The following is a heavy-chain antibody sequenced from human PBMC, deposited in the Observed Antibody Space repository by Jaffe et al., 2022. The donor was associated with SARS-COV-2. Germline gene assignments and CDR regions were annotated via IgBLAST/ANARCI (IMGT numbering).Heavy chain of an antibody. J-gene: IGHJ4*02. D-gene: IGHD5-18*01. CDR2: IRSKAYGGTT. Sequence: EVQLVESGGGLVQPGRSLRLSCTASGFTFGDYAMSWFRQAPGKGLEWVGFIRSKAYGGTTEYAASVKGRFTISRDDSKSIAYLQMNSLKTEDTAVYYCTRGNTAMVNYCFDYWGQGTLVTVSS. CDR3: TRGNTAMVNYCFDY. CDR1: GFTFGDYA. V-gene: IGHV3-49*03.